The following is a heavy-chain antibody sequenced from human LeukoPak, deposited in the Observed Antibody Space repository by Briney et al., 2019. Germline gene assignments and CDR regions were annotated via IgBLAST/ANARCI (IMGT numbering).Heavy chain of an antibody. CDR2: INHSGST. CDR1: GGSFSGYY. J-gene: IGHJ4*02. Sequence: PSETLSLTCAVYGGSFSGYYWSRIRQPPGKGLEWMGEINHSGSTNYNPSLKSRVTISVDTSKNQFSLKLSSVNAADTAVYYCARVPIRYNWNYYMMGFDYWGQGTLVTVSS. D-gene: IGHD1-7*01. CDR3: ARVPIRYNWNYYMMGFDY. V-gene: IGHV4-34*01.